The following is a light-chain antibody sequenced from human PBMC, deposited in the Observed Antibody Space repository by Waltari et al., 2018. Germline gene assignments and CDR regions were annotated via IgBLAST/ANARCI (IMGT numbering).Light chain of an antibody. Sequence: QSALTQPASVSGSPGQSITISCTGTSSDIGNYNFVSWYQQHPGKAPKLIIYDVSNRPSGVSNRFSGSWSGNTASLTISGLQAEDEADYYCNSYTTGSTHTVIFGGGTKLTVL. CDR1: SSDIGNYNF. V-gene: IGLV2-14*03. CDR2: DVS. J-gene: IGLJ2*01. CDR3: NSYTTGSTHTVI.